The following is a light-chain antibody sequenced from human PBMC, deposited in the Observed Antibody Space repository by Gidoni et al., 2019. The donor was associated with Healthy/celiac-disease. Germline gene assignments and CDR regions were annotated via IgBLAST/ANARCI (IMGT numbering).Light chain of an antibody. CDR1: QTISSW. CDR3: QQYHSYSPLT. Sequence: DIHMLQSPSPLSASVGDRVTITCRASQTISSWLSWYQQKPGKAPKLLIYKASSLESGGPSRFRGSGSGTEFTLTISSLQPDDFATYYCQQYHSYSPLTFGGGTKVEIK. CDR2: KAS. V-gene: IGKV1-5*03. J-gene: IGKJ4*01.